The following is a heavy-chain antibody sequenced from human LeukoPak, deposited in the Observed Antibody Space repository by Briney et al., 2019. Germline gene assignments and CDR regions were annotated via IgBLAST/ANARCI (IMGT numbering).Heavy chain of an antibody. V-gene: IGHV3-23*01. Sequence: QPGGSLRLSCAASGFSFSSYAMSWVRQAPGKGLGWVSVISGSGSDGSTYYADSVKGRFTISRDNSKNTVYLHMNSLRAEDTAIYYCAKSGYSISYFDYWGQGTLVTVSS. D-gene: IGHD3-22*01. J-gene: IGHJ4*02. CDR2: ISGSGSDGST. CDR1: GFSFSSYA. CDR3: AKSGYSISYFDY.